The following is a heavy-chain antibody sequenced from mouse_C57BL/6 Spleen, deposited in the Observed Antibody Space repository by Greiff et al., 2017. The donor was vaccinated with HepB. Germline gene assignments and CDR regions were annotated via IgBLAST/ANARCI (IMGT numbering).Heavy chain of an antibody. Sequence: QVQLQQSGAELVKPGASVKLSCKASGYTFTSYWMHWVKQRPGQGLEWIGMIHPNSGSTNYNEKFQSKATLTVDKSSSTAYMQLSSLTSEDSAVYYCARAIDGYYVYYAMDYWGQGTSVTVSS. J-gene: IGHJ4*01. V-gene: IGHV1-64*01. CDR3: ARAIDGYYVYYAMDY. CDR1: GYTFTSYW. D-gene: IGHD2-3*01. CDR2: IHPNSGST.